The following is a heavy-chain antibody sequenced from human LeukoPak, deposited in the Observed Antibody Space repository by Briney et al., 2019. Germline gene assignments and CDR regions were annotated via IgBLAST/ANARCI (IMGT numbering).Heavy chain of an antibody. Sequence: PSETLSLTCTVSGGSLSSYYWSWIRQPPGKGLEWIGYIYYSGSTNYNPSLKSRVTISIETSKNQFSLKLSSVTAADTAVYYCASAWYYDFWSGYSPHYMDVWGKGTTVTVSS. CDR3: ASAWYYDFWSGYSPHYMDV. CDR2: IYYSGST. CDR1: GGSLSSYY. D-gene: IGHD3-3*01. J-gene: IGHJ6*03. V-gene: IGHV4-59*08.